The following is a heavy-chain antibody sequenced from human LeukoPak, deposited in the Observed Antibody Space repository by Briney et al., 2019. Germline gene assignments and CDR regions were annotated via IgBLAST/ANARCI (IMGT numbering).Heavy chain of an antibody. CDR1: GFTFSSYA. D-gene: IGHD5-18*01. V-gene: IGHV3-33*06. J-gene: IGHJ4*02. CDR3: AKDAPPYGYRGLDY. Sequence: GGSLRLSCAPSGFTFSSYAMSWVRQAPGKGLEWVAVIWYDGSNKYYADSVKGRFTISRDNSTNTLYLQMNSLRAEDTAVYYCAKDAPPYGYRGLDYWGQGTLVTVSS. CDR2: IWYDGSNK.